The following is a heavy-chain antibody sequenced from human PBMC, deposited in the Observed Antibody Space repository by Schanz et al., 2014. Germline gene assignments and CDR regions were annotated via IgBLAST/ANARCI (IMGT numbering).Heavy chain of an antibody. V-gene: IGHV3-11*01. CDR1: GFTFSDYY. J-gene: IGHJ4*02. CDR2: ISGSGGST. Sequence: QVQLVESGGGLVKPGGSLRLSCAASGFTFSDYYMSWIRQAPGKGLEWVSAISGSGGSTYYADSVKGRFTISRDNAKNSLFLQMNSLRAEDTAIYYCAKNQYDDVDLSSFYFDFWGQGTLVTVSS. CDR3: AKNQYDDVDLSSFYFDF. D-gene: IGHD3-10*02.